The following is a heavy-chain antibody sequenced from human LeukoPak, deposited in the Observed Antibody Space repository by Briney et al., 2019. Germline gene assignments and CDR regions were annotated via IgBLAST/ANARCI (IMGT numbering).Heavy chain of an antibody. Sequence: SETLSLTCAVYGGSFRGYYWSWIRQPPGKGLELMGEINHSGSTNYNPSLKSRGTVSVDTSKNQFSLKLSSVTAADTDVYYCASDAFDIWGQGTMVTVSS. CDR1: GGSFRGYY. V-gene: IGHV4-34*01. J-gene: IGHJ3*02. CDR3: ASDAFDI. CDR2: INHSGST.